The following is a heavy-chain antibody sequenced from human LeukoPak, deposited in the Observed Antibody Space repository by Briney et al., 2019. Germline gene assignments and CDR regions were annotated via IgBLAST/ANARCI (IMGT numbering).Heavy chain of an antibody. J-gene: IGHJ4*02. V-gene: IGHV3-21*01. Sequence: GGSLRLSCAASGFTFSSYSMNWVRQAPGKGLEWVSSISSSSSYIYYADSVKGRFTISRDNAKNSLYLQMNSLRAEDTAVYYCARTPGHYDSSGYRKHYYFDYWGQGTLVTVSS. CDR2: ISSSSSYI. CDR1: GFTFSSYS. CDR3: ARTPGHYDSSGYRKHYYFDY. D-gene: IGHD3-22*01.